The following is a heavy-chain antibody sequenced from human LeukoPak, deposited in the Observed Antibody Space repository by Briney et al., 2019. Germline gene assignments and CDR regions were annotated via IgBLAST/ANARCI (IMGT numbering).Heavy chain of an antibody. CDR3: AREGYYDSSGYQHYAFDI. CDR1: GFTFDDYG. J-gene: IGHJ3*02. V-gene: IGHV3-20*04. D-gene: IGHD3-22*01. CDR2: INWNGGST. Sequence: GGSLRLSCAASGFTFDDYGMSWVRQAPGQGLEWVSGINWNGGSTGYADSVKGRFTISRDNAKNSLYLQMNSLRAEDTALYYCAREGYYDSSGYQHYAFDIWGQGTMVTVSP.